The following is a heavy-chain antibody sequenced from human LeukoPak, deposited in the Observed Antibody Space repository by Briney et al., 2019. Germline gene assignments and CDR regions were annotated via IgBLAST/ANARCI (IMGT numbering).Heavy chain of an antibody. CDR1: GGTFSSYA. Sequence: SVKVSCKASGGTFSSYAISWVRQAPGQGLEWMGGVIPIFGTANYAQKFQGRVTITTDESTSTAYMELSSLRSEDTAVYYCARGAYYYGSGSYYKGGYYYYYYYMDVWGKGTTVTVSS. CDR3: ARGAYYYGSGSYYKGGYYYYYYYMDV. J-gene: IGHJ6*03. V-gene: IGHV1-69*05. CDR2: VIPIFGTA. D-gene: IGHD3-10*01.